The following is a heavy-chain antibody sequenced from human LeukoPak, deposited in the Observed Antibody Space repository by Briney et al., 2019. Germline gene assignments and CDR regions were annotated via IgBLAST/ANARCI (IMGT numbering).Heavy chain of an antibody. CDR3: VGGSLGY. Sequence: GASVKVSCKTFGYTFSTSSIYWVRQAPEQRPEWMGWINVGNGNTRYSEKLQGRVTISRDTSATSSYMELSNLRSEDTAVYFCVGGSLGYWGQGTLVTVSP. CDR1: GYTFSTSS. CDR2: INVGNGNT. J-gene: IGHJ4*02. V-gene: IGHV1-3*01.